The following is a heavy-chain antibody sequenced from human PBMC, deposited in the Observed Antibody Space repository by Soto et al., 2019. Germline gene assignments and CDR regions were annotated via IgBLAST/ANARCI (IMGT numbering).Heavy chain of an antibody. V-gene: IGHV3-11*01. J-gene: IGHJ4*02. Sequence: QVQLVESGGGFVKTSGSLTLACGGSGFTFSDYYMSWVRQAPGKGLELVAYISSSGNTIYYADSVKGRFTISRDNAKNSVFLQMSNLRAEDTALYFCAKMSSENYYDPVFSWGQGTLVTVSS. CDR2: ISSSGNTI. D-gene: IGHD3-22*01. CDR1: GFTFSDYY. CDR3: AKMSSENYYDPVFS.